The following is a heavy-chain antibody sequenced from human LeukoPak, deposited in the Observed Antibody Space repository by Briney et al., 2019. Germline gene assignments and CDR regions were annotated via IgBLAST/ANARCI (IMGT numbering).Heavy chain of an antibody. J-gene: IGHJ4*02. V-gene: IGHV1-46*01. CDR3: ARRSSDNYWAFDY. CDR2: IYPGGVSA. Sequence: ASMKVSCKASGYTFASYYIHWVRQAPGQGLEWVGMIYPGGVSASYAQKFQGRVTMTRDTSTSTMYMELSSLRSEDTAVYYCARRSSDNYWAFDYWGQGTLVTVSS. CDR1: GYTFASYY. D-gene: IGHD3-22*01.